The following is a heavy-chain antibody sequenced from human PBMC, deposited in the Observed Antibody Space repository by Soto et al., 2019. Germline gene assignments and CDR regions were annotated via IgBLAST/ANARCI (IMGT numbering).Heavy chain of an antibody. J-gene: IGHJ5*02. D-gene: IGHD2-2*01. CDR2: ISGSGSST. CDR3: AWGFGTSCYACWFDP. CDR1: GFTFSSYA. V-gene: IGHV3-23*01. Sequence: EVQLLESGGGLVQPGGSLRLSCAASGFTFSSYAMSWVRQAPGKGLEWVSAISGSGSSTYYADSVKGRFTISRDNSKNTLYPQVNRLRAEDTAVYYCAWGFGTSCYACWFDPWGQGTLVPVSS.